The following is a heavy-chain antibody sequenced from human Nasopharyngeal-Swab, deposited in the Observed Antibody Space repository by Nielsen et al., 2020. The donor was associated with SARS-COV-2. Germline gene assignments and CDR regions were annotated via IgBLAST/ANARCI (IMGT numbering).Heavy chain of an antibody. J-gene: IGHJ4*02. CDR2: ISYDGSNK. D-gene: IGHD6-19*01. CDR3: AKSKAVAGYYDY. Sequence: SCAASGFTFSSYGMHWVRQAPGKGLEWVAVISYDGSNKYYADSVKGRFTISRDNSKNTLYLQMNSLRAEDTAVYYCAKSKAVAGYYDYWGQGTLVTVSS. CDR1: GFTFSSYG. V-gene: IGHV3-30*18.